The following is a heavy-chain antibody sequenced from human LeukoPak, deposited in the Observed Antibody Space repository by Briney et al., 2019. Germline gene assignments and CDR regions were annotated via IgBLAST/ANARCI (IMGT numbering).Heavy chain of an antibody. CDR3: AKDLTDYGDSPDAFDI. Sequence: GGSLRLSCAASGFIFNNYAMSWVRQAPGKGLEWVSAISGSGGSTYYADSVKGRFTISRDNSKNTLYLQMNSLRAEDTAVYYCAKDLTDYGDSPDAFDIWGQGTMVTVSS. D-gene: IGHD4-17*01. CDR2: ISGSGGST. V-gene: IGHV3-23*01. J-gene: IGHJ3*02. CDR1: GFIFNNYA.